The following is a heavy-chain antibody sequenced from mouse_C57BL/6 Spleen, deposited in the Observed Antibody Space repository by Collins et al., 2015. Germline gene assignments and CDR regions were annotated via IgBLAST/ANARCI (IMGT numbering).Heavy chain of an antibody. CDR1: GHTFTSYW. V-gene: IGHV1-53*01. Sequence: QVQLQQPGTELVKPGTSVKVSCKASGHTFTSYWMHWVKQRPGQGLEWIGNINPGSGDTYYNKNFKSKATLTVDKSSSTAYMQLSSLTSEDSAVYFCARSYYAFDYWGQGTTLTVSS. CDR3: ARSYYAFDY. D-gene: IGHD1-1*01. CDR2: INPGSGDT. J-gene: IGHJ2*01.